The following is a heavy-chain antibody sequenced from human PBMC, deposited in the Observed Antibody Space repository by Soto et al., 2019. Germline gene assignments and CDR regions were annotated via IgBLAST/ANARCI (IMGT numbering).Heavy chain of an antibody. J-gene: IGHJ4*02. CDR3: ASWNPRFKGY. CDR2: ISSSSSYI. V-gene: IGHV3-21*01. CDR1: GFTFSSYS. D-gene: IGHD1-1*01. Sequence: PGGSLRLSCAASGFTFSSYSMNWVRQAPGKGLEWVSSISSSSSYIYYADSVKGRFTISRDNAKNSLYLQMNSLRAEDTAVYYCASWNPRFKGYWGQGTLVTVSS.